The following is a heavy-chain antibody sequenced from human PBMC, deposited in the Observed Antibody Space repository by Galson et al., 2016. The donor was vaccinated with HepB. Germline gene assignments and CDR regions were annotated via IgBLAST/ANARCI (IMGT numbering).Heavy chain of an antibody. J-gene: IGHJ4*02. D-gene: IGHD3-3*01. V-gene: IGHV3-23*01. CDR2: ISGSGDTT. Sequence: SLRLSCAASGFTFSSYAMSWFRQAPGKGLEWVSAISGSGDTTYYADSVKGRFTISRDNSKHTLYLQMNSLRADDTAIYYCAKVGSDFWGGFPIHFDYWGRGTLVPVSS. CDR3: AKVGSDFWGGFPIHFDY. CDR1: GFTFSSYA.